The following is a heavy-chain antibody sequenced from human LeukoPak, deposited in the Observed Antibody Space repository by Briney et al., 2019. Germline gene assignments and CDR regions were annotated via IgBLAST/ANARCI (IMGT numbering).Heavy chain of an antibody. J-gene: IGHJ4*02. D-gene: IGHD1-1*01. CDR3: ARLRDLYNVFEY. CDR2: IYYGGKT. V-gene: IGHV4-59*12. CDR1: GGSISNSY. Sequence: SETLSLTCTVSGGSISNSYWSWIRHPPGKGLEWIGYIYYGGKTNYNPSLKSRVAMSVDTSKNHFSLKLSSLTAADTAVYYCARLRDLYNVFEYWGQGALVTVSS.